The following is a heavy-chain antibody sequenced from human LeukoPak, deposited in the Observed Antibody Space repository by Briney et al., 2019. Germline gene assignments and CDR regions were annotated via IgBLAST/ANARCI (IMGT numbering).Heavy chain of an antibody. CDR2: IHYTGRT. D-gene: IGHD1-26*01. V-gene: IGHV4-39*01. Sequence: PSEALSLTCTVSGGSISSSIYYWGWIRQPPGKGLEWIGSIHYTGRTYYNPSLKSRVSMSVDTSKNQFSLKLSSVTAADTAVYYCARHLSGSSKFDYWGQGTLVTVSS. J-gene: IGHJ4*02. CDR1: GGSISSSIYY. CDR3: ARHLSGSSKFDY.